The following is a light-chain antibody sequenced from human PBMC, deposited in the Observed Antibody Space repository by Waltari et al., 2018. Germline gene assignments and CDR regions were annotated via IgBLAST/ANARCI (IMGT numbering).Light chain of an antibody. CDR2: GAS. V-gene: IGKV3-20*01. CDR3: QQYGGSVPVT. CDR1: QTISSRY. Sequence: PGERATLSCRASQTISSRYLVWYQQRPGQAPRLLIYGASTRATGIPDRFSGSGSGTDFTLTISGLEPEDFAVYYCQQYGGSVPVTFGQGTRLEIK. J-gene: IGKJ5*01.